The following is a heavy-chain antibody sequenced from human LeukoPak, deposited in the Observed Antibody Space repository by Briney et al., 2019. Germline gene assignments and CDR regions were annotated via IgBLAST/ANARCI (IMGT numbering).Heavy chain of an antibody. J-gene: IGHJ6*02. V-gene: IGHV4-59*01. CDR1: GGSISSYY. D-gene: IGHD6-19*01. CDR3: ARDLIAVAGARSYYYGMDV. CDR2: IYYSGST. Sequence: PSETLSLTCTVSGGSISSYYWSWIRQPPGKGLEWIGYIYYSGSTNYNPPLKSRVTISVDTSKNQFSLKLSSVTAADTAVYYCARDLIAVAGARSYYYGMDVWGQGTTVTVSS.